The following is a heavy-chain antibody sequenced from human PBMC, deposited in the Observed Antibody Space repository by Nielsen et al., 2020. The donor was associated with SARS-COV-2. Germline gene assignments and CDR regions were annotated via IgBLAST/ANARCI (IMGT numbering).Heavy chain of an antibody. D-gene: IGHD1-26*01. J-gene: IGHJ4*02. CDR2: ISGSGGST. CDR3: ANSGSYFRPIDY. V-gene: IGHV3-23*01. Sequence: GESLKISCAASGFTFSSYAMSWVRQAPGKGLEWVSAISGSGGSTYYADSVKGRFTISRDNSKNTLYLQMNSLRAEDTAVYYCANSGSYFRPIDYWGQGTLVTVSS. CDR1: GFTFSSYA.